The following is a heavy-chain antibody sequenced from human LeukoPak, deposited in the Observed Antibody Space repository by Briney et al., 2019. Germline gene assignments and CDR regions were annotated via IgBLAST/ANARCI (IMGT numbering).Heavy chain of an antibody. V-gene: IGHV1-18*01. CDR3: ARKSYLRTIREDDALDI. J-gene: IGHJ3*02. D-gene: IGHD1-26*01. CDR2: ISPYNGNT. CDR1: GYTFTSYG. Sequence: ASVKVSCKASGYTFTSYGVSWVRHAPGQALEWLGWISPYNGNTNYAQKVQGRVTMTTDISSSTAYMELRSLISDDTAVYYCARKSYLRTIREDDALDIWGQGTKVTVSS.